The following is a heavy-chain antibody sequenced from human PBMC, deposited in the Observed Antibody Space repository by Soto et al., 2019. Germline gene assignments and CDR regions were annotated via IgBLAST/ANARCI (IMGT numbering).Heavy chain of an antibody. D-gene: IGHD3-3*01. V-gene: IGHV4-34*01. CDR1: GGSFSGYY. CDR2: INHSGST. Sequence: PSETLSLTCAVYGGSFSGYYCIFIRHPPVKWLEWIGEINHSGSTNYNPSLKGRVTMSVDTSRDQVSLRLRSVTRADTAVYYCARDQYDFRSGSYYYAMEVWGQGTKVTVSS. CDR3: ARDQYDFRSGSYYYAMEV. J-gene: IGHJ6*02.